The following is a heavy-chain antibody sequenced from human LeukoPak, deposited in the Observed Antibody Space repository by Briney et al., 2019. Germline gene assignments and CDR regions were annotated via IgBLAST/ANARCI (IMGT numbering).Heavy chain of an antibody. J-gene: IGHJ2*01. CDR1: GGSISSYY. Sequence: SETLSLTCTVSGGSISSYYWSWIRQPAGKGLQWIGRIYTSGSTNYNPSLKSRVTMSVDTSKNKFSLMLTSVTAADTAVYYCARAYYDTSGYPGWYFDLWGRGTLVTVSS. V-gene: IGHV4-4*07. CDR2: IYTSGST. D-gene: IGHD3-22*01. CDR3: ARAYYDTSGYPGWYFDL.